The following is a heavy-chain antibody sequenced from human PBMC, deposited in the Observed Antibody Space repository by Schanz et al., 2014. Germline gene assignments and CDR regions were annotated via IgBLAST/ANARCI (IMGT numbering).Heavy chain of an antibody. CDR1: GYAFTTYG. Sequence: QVQLVQSGAEVKKPGASVRVSCKVSGYAFTTYGISWVRQAPGQGLEWMGWISAYTNNTNYAQKFQGRVTITADRSTSTAYMELSSLRSEDTALYYCTRGGYSYALSAFDIWGQGTMVTVSS. D-gene: IGHD5-18*01. V-gene: IGHV1-18*01. J-gene: IGHJ3*02. CDR3: TRGGYSYALSAFDI. CDR2: ISAYTNNT.